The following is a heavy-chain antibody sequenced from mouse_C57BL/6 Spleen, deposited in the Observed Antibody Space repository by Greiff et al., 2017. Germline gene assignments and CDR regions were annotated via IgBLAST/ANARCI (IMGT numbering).Heavy chain of an antibody. V-gene: IGHV1-80*01. Sequence: VKLQESGAELVKPGASVKISCKASGYAFSSYWMNWVKQRPGKGLEWIGQIYPGDGDTNYNGKFKGKATLTADKSSSTAYMQLSSLTSEDSAVYFCARSGDYDEDWYFDVWGTGTTVTVSS. CDR2: IYPGDGDT. D-gene: IGHD2-4*01. J-gene: IGHJ1*03. CDR3: ARSGDYDEDWYFDV. CDR1: GYAFSSYW.